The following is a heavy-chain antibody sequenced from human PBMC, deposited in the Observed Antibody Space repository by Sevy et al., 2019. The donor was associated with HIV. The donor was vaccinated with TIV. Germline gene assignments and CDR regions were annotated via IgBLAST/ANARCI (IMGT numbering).Heavy chain of an antibody. CDR1: EVTFSNYA. V-gene: IGHV3-23*01. J-gene: IGHJ3*01. CDR2: ISGSGGET. D-gene: IGHD2-8*01. Sequence: GGSLRLSCAASEVTFSNYAMSWVRQAPGKGLEWVSSISGSGGETFYADTVKGRFTIPRDKSKNTLYLQMNSLWVQDTSVYYCAKHIILLVEKDLDLWGQGTMVTVSS. CDR3: AKHIILLVEKDLDL.